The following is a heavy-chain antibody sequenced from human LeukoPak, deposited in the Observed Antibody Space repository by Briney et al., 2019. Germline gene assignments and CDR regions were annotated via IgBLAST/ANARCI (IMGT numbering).Heavy chain of an antibody. J-gene: IGHJ4*02. CDR1: GGSFSGYY. V-gene: IGHV4-34*01. Sequence: SETLSLTCAVYGGSFSGYYWSWIRQPPGKGLEWIGEINHSGSTNYNPFLKSRVTISVDTSKNQFSLKLSSVTAADTAEYYCAREWQQLGFDYWGQGTLVTVSS. CDR3: AREWQQLGFDY. CDR2: INHSGST. D-gene: IGHD6-13*01.